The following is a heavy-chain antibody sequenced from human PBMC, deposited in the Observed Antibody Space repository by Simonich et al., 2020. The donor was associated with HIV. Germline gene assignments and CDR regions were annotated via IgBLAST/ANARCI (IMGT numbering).Heavy chain of an antibody. V-gene: IGHV4-34*01. CDR3: ARLTAGGLGEYFQH. CDR2: INHSGST. Sequence: QVQLQQWGAGLLRPSETLSLTCAVYGGCFSGYYGSWIRQPPGKGLEWIGEINHSGSTNYNPSLKSRVTISVDTSKNQFSLKLSSVTAADTAVYYCARLTAGGLGEYFQHWGQGTLVTVSS. D-gene: IGHD6-13*01. CDR1: GGCFSGYY. J-gene: IGHJ1*01.